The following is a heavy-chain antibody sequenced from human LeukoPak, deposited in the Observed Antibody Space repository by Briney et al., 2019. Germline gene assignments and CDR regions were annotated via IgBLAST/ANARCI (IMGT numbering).Heavy chain of an antibody. Sequence: SETLSLTCTVSGGSISSYYWTWIRQPAGKGLEWIGRIYTSGTTNYNPSLKSRVTMAVDTSKNQFSLKLSSVTAADTAVYYCARLAVAEYYFDYWGQGTLVTVSS. CDR3: ARLAVAEYYFDY. J-gene: IGHJ4*02. V-gene: IGHV4-4*07. D-gene: IGHD6-19*01. CDR2: IYTSGTT. CDR1: GGSISSYY.